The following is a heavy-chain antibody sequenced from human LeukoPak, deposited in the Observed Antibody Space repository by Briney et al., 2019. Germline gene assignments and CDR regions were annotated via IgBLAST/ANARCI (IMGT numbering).Heavy chain of an antibody. CDR3: ARDQRGSYCLDY. D-gene: IGHD1-26*01. Sequence: GGSLRLSCAASGFTFSSYGMHWVRQAPGKGLEWVAVIWYDGSNKCYADSVKGRFTISRDNSKNTLYLQMNSLRAEDTAVYYCARDQRGSYCLDYWGQGTLVTVSS. J-gene: IGHJ4*02. V-gene: IGHV3-33*01. CDR1: GFTFSSYG. CDR2: IWYDGSNK.